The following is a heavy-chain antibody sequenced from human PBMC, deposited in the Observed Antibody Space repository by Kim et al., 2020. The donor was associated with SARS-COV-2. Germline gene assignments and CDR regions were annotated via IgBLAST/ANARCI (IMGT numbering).Heavy chain of an antibody. CDR3: AALDTVQVPGGI. D-gene: IGHD3-10*01. J-gene: IGHJ4*02. Sequence: YVDAVKCLFTMSRDNAKNSLYLQMSSLRTEDTAIYYCAALDTVQVPGGIWGQGTLVTVSS. V-gene: IGHV3-7*01.